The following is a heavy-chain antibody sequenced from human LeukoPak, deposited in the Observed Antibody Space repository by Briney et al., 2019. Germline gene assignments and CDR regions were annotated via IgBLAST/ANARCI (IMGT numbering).Heavy chain of an antibody. J-gene: IGHJ4*02. CDR2: ISSSGSTI. CDR1: GFTFSSYE. D-gene: IGHD2-21*02. Sequence: GGSLRLSCAASGFTFSSYEMNWVRQAPGKGLEWVSYISSSGSTIYYADSVKGRFTISRDNAKNSLYLQMNSLRAEDTAVYYCARGETVAVTATSPFDYWGQGTLVTVSS. CDR3: ARGETVAVTATSPFDY. V-gene: IGHV3-48*03.